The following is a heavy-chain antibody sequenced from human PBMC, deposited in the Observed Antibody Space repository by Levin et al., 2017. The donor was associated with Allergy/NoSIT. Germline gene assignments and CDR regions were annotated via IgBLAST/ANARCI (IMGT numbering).Heavy chain of an antibody. D-gene: IGHD4-11*01. CDR2: MNPNSGNT. CDR1: GYTFTSYD. CDR3: ANYDYSNHNFDY. J-gene: IGHJ4*02. Sequence: MSGGSLRLSCKASGYTFTSYDINWVRQATGQGLEWMGWMNPNSGNTGYAQKFQGRVTMTRNTSISTAYMELSSLRSEDTAVYYCANYDYSNHNFDYWGQGTLVTVSS. V-gene: IGHV1-8*01.